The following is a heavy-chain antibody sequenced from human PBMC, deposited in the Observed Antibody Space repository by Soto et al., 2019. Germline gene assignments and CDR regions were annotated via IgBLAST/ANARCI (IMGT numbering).Heavy chain of an antibody. J-gene: IGHJ4*02. CDR1: GFTFSDSW. Sequence: EMQLVESGGGLVQPGGSLRLSCAASGFTFSDSWMNWVRQAPGKGLEWVANIKADGSEKYYVDSVKGRFTISRDNAKNSLYLQRDGRSAEDRAVYYCAGPGGVREPLRGWGQGTLVTVSS. CDR2: IKADGSEK. D-gene: IGHD1-1*01. V-gene: IGHV3-7*05. CDR3: AGPGGVREPLRG.